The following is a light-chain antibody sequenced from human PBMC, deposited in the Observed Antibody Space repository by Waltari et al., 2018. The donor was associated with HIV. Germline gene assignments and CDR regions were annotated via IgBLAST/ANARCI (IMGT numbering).Light chain of an antibody. CDR3: CSYAGSSTPV. CDR2: EVS. J-gene: IGLJ2*01. Sequence: QSALTQPASVSGSPGQSLTISCTGTSSEVGSYNLVSWYQQHPGKAPKLMIYEVSKRPSGVSNRFSGSKSGNTASLTISGLQAEDEADYYCCSYAGSSTPVFGGGTKLTVL. CDR1: SSEVGSYNL. V-gene: IGLV2-23*02.